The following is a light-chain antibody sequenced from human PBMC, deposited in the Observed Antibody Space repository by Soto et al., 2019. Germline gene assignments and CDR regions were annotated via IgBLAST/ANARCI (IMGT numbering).Light chain of an antibody. Sequence: ALTQPPSASGSPGQSVTISCTGTSSDVGKYDYVSWFQHHPGKAPKLIIYEVSKRPSGVPDRFSGSKSGSTASLTVSGLQTEDEADYYCNSSTNTNTLVIFGGGTKVTVL. J-gene: IGLJ2*01. CDR2: EVS. CDR1: SSDVGKYDY. V-gene: IGLV2-8*01. CDR3: NSSTNTNTLVI.